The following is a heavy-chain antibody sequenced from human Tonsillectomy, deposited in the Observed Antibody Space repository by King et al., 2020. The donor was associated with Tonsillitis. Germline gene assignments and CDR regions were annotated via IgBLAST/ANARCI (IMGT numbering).Heavy chain of an antibody. CDR3: ARHAAGGYYGMDV. CDR2: IYPGDSDA. Sequence: QLVQSGAEVKKPGESLKISCKGLGYSFNTYWIAWVRQMPGKGLEYMGSIYPGDSDARYSPSFQGQVTISADKSISTAYLQWSSLKASDTAMYFCARHAAGGYYGMDVWGQGTTVTVSS. CDR1: GYSFNTYW. J-gene: IGHJ6*02. D-gene: IGHD3-16*01. V-gene: IGHV5-51*01.